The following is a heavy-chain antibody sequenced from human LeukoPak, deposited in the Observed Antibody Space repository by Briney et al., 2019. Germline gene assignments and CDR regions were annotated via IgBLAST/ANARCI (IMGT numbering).Heavy chain of an antibody. J-gene: IGHJ5*02. Sequence: SETLSLTCTVSGGSISSSSYYWGWIRQPPGKGLEWIGSIYYSGSTYYNPSLKSRVTISVDTSKNQFSLELSSVTAADTAVYYCARSVLSYCSGGSCYFNWFDPWGQGTLVTVSS. CDR2: IYYSGST. CDR3: ARSVLSYCSGGSCYFNWFDP. D-gene: IGHD2-15*01. CDR1: GGSISSSSYY. V-gene: IGHV4-39*01.